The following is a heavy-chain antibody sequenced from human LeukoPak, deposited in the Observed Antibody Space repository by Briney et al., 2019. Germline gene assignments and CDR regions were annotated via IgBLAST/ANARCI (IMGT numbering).Heavy chain of an antibody. CDR3: TRGGSCSSSICSPCLN. CDR1: GFTFGAYA. V-gene: IGHV3-49*04. CDR2: IRSKLYGGTT. J-gene: IGHJ4*02. D-gene: IGHD2-2*01. Sequence: GGSLRLSCTASGFTFGAYAMSWVRQAPGKGLEWVGFIRSKLYGGTTEYAASVKGRFTISRDDSKSIAYLQMNSLKTEDTAVYYCTRGGSCSSSICSPCLNWGQGTLVTASS.